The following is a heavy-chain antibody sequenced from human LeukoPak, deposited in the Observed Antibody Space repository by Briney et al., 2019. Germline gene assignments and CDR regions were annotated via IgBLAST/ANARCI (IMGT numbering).Heavy chain of an antibody. CDR1: GYSFTSYW. D-gene: IGHD3-3*01. Sequence: GESLKISCKGSGYSFTSYWIGWVRQMPGKGLEWMGIIYPGDSDTRYSPSFQGQDTISADKSISTAYLQWSSLKASDTAMYYCARRVRSGYDFWSGYYTGSRYYYYMDVWGKGTTVTVSS. J-gene: IGHJ6*03. V-gene: IGHV5-51*01. CDR2: IYPGDSDT. CDR3: ARRVRSGYDFWSGYYTGSRYYYYMDV.